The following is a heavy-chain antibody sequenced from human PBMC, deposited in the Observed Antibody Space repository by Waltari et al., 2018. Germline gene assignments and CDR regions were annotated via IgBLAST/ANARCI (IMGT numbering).Heavy chain of an antibody. Sequence: EVQLVESGGGLVQPGRSLRLSCATSGFTFDDYAMQWVRQAPGKGLEWVSGISWNSGIIAYADSVKGRFTISRDNAKNSLYLQMNSRRAEDTALYYCAKDIGDYGDLAVALEYWGQGTLVTVSS. CDR3: AKDIGDYGDLAVALEY. V-gene: IGHV3-9*01. J-gene: IGHJ4*02. CDR1: GFTFDDYA. CDR2: ISWNSGII. D-gene: IGHD4-17*01.